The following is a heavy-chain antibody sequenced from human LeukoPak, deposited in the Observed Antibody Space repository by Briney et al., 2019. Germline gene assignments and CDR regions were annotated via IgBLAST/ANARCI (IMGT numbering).Heavy chain of an antibody. D-gene: IGHD1-26*01. Sequence: SETLSLTCTVSGGSISSYYWSWIRQPPGKGLEWIGYIYYSGSTNYNPSLKSRVTISVDTSENQFSLKLSSVTAADTAVYYCARDRKWSYDAFDIWGQGTMVTVSS. J-gene: IGHJ3*02. CDR2: IYYSGST. CDR1: GGSISSYY. CDR3: ARDRKWSYDAFDI. V-gene: IGHV4-59*01.